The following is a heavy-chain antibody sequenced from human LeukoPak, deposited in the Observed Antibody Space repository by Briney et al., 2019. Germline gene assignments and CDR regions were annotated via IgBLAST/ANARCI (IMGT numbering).Heavy chain of an antibody. CDR3: AKGGVSSVYHAFDI. V-gene: IGHV3-23*01. CDR2: ISGSGTGT. J-gene: IGHJ3*02. CDR1: GLTFSSYA. Sequence: GGSLRLSCAASGLTFSSYAMSWVRQAPGKGLEWVSAISGSGTGTYYTDSVKGRFTISRDNSKNTLFLQMNSLRVEDTAVYYRAKGGVSSVYHAFDIWGQGTMVTVSS. D-gene: IGHD2-8*01.